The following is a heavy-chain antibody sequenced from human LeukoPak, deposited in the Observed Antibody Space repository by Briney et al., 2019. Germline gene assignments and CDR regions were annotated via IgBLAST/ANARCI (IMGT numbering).Heavy chain of an antibody. Sequence: SQTLSLTCTVSGGSISSGSYYWSWIRQPAGKGLEWIGRIYTSGSTNYNPSLKSRVTMSVDTSKNQFSLKLSSVTAADTAVYYCAREGDILTGYPNWFDPWGQGTLVTVSS. V-gene: IGHV4-61*02. D-gene: IGHD3-9*01. CDR2: IYTSGST. CDR1: GGSISSGSYY. CDR3: AREGDILTGYPNWFDP. J-gene: IGHJ5*02.